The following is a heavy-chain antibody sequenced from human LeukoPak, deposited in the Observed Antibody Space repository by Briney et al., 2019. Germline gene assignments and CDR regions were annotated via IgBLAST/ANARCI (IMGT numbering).Heavy chain of an antibody. Sequence: ASVKVSCKASGYTFIGCYMHWVRQAPGQGLEWMGWINPNSGGTNYAQKFQGRVTLTRDTSISTAYMELSGLKSDDTAVYYCARDGPSIMIDFDYWGQGTLVTVSS. CDR2: INPNSGGT. CDR3: ARDGPSIMIDFDY. CDR1: GYTFIGCY. D-gene: IGHD3-22*01. V-gene: IGHV1-2*02. J-gene: IGHJ4*02.